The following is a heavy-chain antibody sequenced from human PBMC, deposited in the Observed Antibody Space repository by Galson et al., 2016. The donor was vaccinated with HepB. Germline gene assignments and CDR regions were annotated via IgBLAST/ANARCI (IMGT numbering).Heavy chain of an antibody. Sequence: SETLSLTCDVSGGSISGSNHFWDWIRQPPGKGLEWIGGIHSGGATSYNSSLKSRVTISVDTSKNQFSLKLTSVTAADTSVYYCARRCCYFDSGSSPNWFGPWGQGTLVIVAS. CDR2: IHSGGAT. J-gene: IGHJ5*02. D-gene: IGHD3-10*01. CDR1: GGSISGSNHF. V-gene: IGHV4-39*01. CDR3: ARRCCYFDSGSSPNWFGP.